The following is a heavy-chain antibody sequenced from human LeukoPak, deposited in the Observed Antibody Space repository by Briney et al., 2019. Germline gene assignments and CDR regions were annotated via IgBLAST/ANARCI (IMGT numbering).Heavy chain of an antibody. D-gene: IGHD2-2*01. Sequence: GGSLRLSCAASGFTFSSYSMNWVRRAPGKGLEWVSSISSSSYIYYADSVKGRFTISRDNAKNSLYLQMSSLRAEDTAVYYCSRGRGYCSSTSCLNWFDPWGQGTLVTVSS. V-gene: IGHV3-21*01. CDR1: GFTFSSYS. CDR3: SRGRGYCSSTSCLNWFDP. J-gene: IGHJ5*02. CDR2: ISSSSYI.